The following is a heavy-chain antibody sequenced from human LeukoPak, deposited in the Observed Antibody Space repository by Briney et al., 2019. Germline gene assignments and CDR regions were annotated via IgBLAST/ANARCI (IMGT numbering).Heavy chain of an antibody. CDR3: ARGLITFGGVCAFDI. CDR2: IYYSGST. V-gene: IGHV4-59*01. Sequence: SETLSLTCTVSGGSISSYYWSWIRQPPGKGLEWIGYIYYSGSTNYNPSLKSRVTISVDTSKNQFSLKLSSVTAADTAVYYCARGLITFGGVCAFDIWGQGTMVTVSS. CDR1: GGSISSYY. J-gene: IGHJ3*02. D-gene: IGHD3-16*01.